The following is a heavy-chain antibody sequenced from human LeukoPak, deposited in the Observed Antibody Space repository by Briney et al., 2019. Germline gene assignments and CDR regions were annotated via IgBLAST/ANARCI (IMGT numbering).Heavy chain of an antibody. Sequence: GGSPRLSCAASGFTFSDFTLHWVRQAPGKGLEWLAYISYDGGIQYYADSVKGRFSISRDNSKNTLYLQLNSLRTEDTALYYCARAYCTGGTCFKDYWGQGTLVTVSS. D-gene: IGHD2-8*02. V-gene: IGHV3-30-3*01. CDR1: GFTFSDFT. CDR2: ISYDGGIQ. J-gene: IGHJ4*02. CDR3: ARAYCTGGTCFKDY.